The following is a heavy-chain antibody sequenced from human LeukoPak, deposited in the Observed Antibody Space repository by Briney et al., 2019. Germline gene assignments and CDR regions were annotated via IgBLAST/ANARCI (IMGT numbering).Heavy chain of an antibody. D-gene: IGHD3-16*02. J-gene: IGHJ4*02. CDR3: ANHPFGGVIAYFDY. V-gene: IGHV3-7*01. CDR1: GFTFSSYW. CDR2: IKQDGSEK. Sequence: GSLRLSCAASGFTFSSYWMSWVRQAPGKGLEWVANIKQDGSEKYYVDSVKGRFTISRDNAKNSLYLQMNSLRAEDTAVYYCANHPFGGVIAYFDYWGQGTLVTVSS.